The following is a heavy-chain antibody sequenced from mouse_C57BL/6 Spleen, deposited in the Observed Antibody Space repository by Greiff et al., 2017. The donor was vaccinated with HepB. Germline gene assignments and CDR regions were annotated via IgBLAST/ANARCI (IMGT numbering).Heavy chain of an antibody. J-gene: IGHJ1*03. CDR2: IWTGGGT. V-gene: IGHV2-9-1*01. D-gene: IGHD1-1*01. CDR1: GFSLTSYA. Sequence: VQLVESGPGLVAPSQSLSITCTVSGFSLTSYAISWVRQPPGKGLEWLGVIWTGGGTNYNSALKSRLSISKDNSKSQVFLKMNSLQTDDTARYYCARENYDSSYGYFDVWATGTTVTVSS. CDR3: ARENYDSSYGYFDV.